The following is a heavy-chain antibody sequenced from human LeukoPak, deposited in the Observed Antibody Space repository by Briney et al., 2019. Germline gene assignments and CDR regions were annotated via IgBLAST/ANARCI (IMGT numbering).Heavy chain of an antibody. CDR3: ARGDLIVVVPAAMSDWFDP. V-gene: IGHV1-2*02. D-gene: IGHD2-2*01. Sequence: GASVKVSSKASGYTFTGYYMHWVRQAPGQGLEWMGWINPNSGGTNYAQKFQGRVTMTRDTSISTAYMELSRLRSDDTAVYYCARGDLIVVVPAAMSDWFDPWGQGTLVTVSS. CDR1: GYTFTGYY. CDR2: INPNSGGT. J-gene: IGHJ5*02.